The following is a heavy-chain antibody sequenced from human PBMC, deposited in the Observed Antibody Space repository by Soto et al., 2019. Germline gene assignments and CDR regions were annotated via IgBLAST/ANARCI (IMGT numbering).Heavy chain of an antibody. CDR1: GFSFETYW. CDR2: IKPGGSEK. Sequence: EVQLVESGGGLVQPGGSLRLSCAGSGFSFETYWMSWVRQAPGKGLEWVAKIKPGGSEKNYVDSVMGRFTISRDNANNSQILQVNSLRAEDTAVYYCASVSLKGGYDVVDYWGQGTLVTVSS. J-gene: IGHJ4*02. CDR3: ASVSLKGGYDVVDY. D-gene: IGHD5-12*01. V-gene: IGHV3-7*01.